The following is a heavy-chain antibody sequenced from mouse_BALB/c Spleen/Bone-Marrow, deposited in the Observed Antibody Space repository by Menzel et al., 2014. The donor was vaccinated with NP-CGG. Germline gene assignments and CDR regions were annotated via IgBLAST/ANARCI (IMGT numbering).Heavy chain of an antibody. V-gene: IGHV6-6*02. CDR3: TRDGYYYHAMDY. D-gene: IGHD2-3*01. CDR2: IRLKSNNYAT. J-gene: IGHJ4*01. Sequence: EVQGVESGGGLVQPGGSMKLSCVASGFTFSNYWMNWVRQSPEKGLEWVAEIRLKSNNYATHYAESVKGRFTISRDDSKNSVYLQMNNLRAEDTGIYYCTRDGYYYHAMDYWGQGTSVTVSS. CDR1: GFTFSNYW.